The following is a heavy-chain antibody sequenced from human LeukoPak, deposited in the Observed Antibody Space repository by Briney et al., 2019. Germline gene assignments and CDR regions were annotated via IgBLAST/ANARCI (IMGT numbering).Heavy chain of an antibody. CDR1: GLTLTNVW. V-gene: IGHV3-15*01. J-gene: IGHJ6*02. D-gene: IGHD2-21*01. Sequence: GGSLRLSCAVSGLTLTNVWMTWVRQVPGKGLEWVGRIKSEREGETTEYAAPVRGRFTMSRDVSKNTLHLQMEGLKTGDTAIYYCATSNHIATIPVVLRHLYYGLDVWGQGTAVTVSS. CDR3: ATSNHIATIPVVLRHLYYGLDV. CDR2: IKSEREGETT.